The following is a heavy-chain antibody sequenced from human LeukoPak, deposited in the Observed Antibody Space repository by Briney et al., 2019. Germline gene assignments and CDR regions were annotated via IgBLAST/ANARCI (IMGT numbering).Heavy chain of an antibody. J-gene: IGHJ5*02. D-gene: IGHD3-3*01. CDR3: ARTHSDFWSGYPLRFDP. CDR2: IYHSGST. Sequence: SETLSLTCAVSGYSISSGYYWGWIRPPPGKGLEWIGSIYHSGSTYYNPSLKSRVTISVDTSKNQFSLKLSSVTAADTAVYYCARTHSDFWSGYPLRFDPWGQGTLVTVSS. CDR1: GYSISSGYY. V-gene: IGHV4-38-2*01.